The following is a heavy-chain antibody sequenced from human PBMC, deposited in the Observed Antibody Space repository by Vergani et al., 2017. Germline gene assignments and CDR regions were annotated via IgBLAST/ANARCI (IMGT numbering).Heavy chain of an antibody. J-gene: IGHJ6*03. CDR1: GGSMSGHY. D-gene: IGHD2-2*02. CDR2: IYYSGST. Sequence: QVRLQESGPGLVKPSETLSLTCSVSGGSMSGHYWSWIRQPPGKGLEWIGYIYYSGSTNYNPSLKSRVTISVDTSKNQFSLKLSSVTAADTAVYYCARIPSIDCSSTSCYTVFNYYYYYYMDVWGKGTTVTVSS. V-gene: IGHV4-59*11. CDR3: ARIPSIDCSSTSCYTVFNYYYYYYMDV.